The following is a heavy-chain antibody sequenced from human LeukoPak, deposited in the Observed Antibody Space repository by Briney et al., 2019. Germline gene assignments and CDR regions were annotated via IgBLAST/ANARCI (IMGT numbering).Heavy chain of an antibody. CDR2: IYHSGST. Sequence: SETLSLTCTVSGDSISSTSYFWGWIRQPPGKGLEWIGSIYHSGSTYYNPSLKSRVTISVDTSKNQFSLKLSSVTAADTAVYYCARENIVVVPAAIRWFDPWGQGTLVTVSS. CDR1: GDSISSTSYF. J-gene: IGHJ5*02. V-gene: IGHV4-39*02. CDR3: ARENIVVVPAAIRWFDP. D-gene: IGHD2-2*02.